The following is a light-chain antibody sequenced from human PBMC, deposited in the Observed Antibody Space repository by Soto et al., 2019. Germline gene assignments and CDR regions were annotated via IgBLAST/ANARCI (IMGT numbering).Light chain of an antibody. J-gene: IGKJ5*01. Sequence: EIVMTQSPATLSVSPGEGATLSCRASQSVSSKLAWYQQRPGQPPKLLIFGASSRATGIPARFSGSGSGTDFTLIINRLQPEDFALYFCQHYGRGSPIAFGLGTRLEIK. V-gene: IGKV3D-15*01. CDR2: GAS. CDR1: QSVSSK. CDR3: QHYGRGSPIA.